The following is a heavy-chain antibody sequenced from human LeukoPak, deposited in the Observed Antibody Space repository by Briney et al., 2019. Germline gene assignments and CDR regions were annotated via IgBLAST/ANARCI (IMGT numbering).Heavy chain of an antibody. CDR1: GGTFSSYA. CDR3: ARDLSVLRYFEDP. D-gene: IGHD3-9*01. J-gene: IGHJ5*02. CDR2: IIPIFGTA. V-gene: IGHV1-69*05. Sequence: GASVKVSCKASGGTFSSYAISWVRQAPGQGLEWMGGIIPIFGTANYAQKFQGRVTMTRDTSISTAYMELSRLRSDDTAVYYCARDLSVLRYFEDPWGQGTLVTVSS.